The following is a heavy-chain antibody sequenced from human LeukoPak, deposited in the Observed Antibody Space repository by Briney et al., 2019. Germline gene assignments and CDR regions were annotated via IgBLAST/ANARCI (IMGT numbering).Heavy chain of an antibody. CDR2: ISDSGGST. CDR1: GFTFSSYA. J-gene: IGHJ4*02. V-gene: IGHV3-23*01. CDR3: AKGGDYGDYDVTPFDS. D-gene: IGHD4-17*01. Sequence: GGSLRLSCTASGFTFSSYAVSWVRQAPGKGLEWVSAISDSGGSTYYADTVKGRFTISRDNSKNTLYLQMNSLRAEDTAVYYCAKGGDYGDYDVTPFDSWGQGTLVTVSS.